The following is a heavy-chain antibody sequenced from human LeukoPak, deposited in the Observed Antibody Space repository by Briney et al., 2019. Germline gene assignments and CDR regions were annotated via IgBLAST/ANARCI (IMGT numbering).Heavy chain of an antibody. J-gene: IGHJ4*02. CDR3: AKEWAYQLLSGFDY. D-gene: IGHD2-2*01. Sequence: GGSLRLSCAASGFTFSSYAMSWVRQAPGKWLEWVSAISGSGGSTYYADSVKGRFTISRDNSKNTLYLQMNSLRAEDTTVYYCAKEWAYQLLSGFDYWGQGTLVTVSS. CDR1: GFTFSSYA. V-gene: IGHV3-23*01. CDR2: ISGSGGST.